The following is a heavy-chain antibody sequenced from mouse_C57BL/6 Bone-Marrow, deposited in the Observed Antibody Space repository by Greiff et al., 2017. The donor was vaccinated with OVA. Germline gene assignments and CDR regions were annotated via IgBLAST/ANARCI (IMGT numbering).Heavy chain of an antibody. Sequence: ESGPELVKPGASVKMSCKASGYTFTSYVMHWVKQKPGQGLEWIGYIYPYNDGTKYNEKFKGKATLTLDKSSSTAYMELSSLTSEDSAVYYCARSGYYGSSFWYSDVWDTGTTATVSS. J-gene: IGHJ1*03. CDR2: IYPYNDGT. D-gene: IGHD1-1*01. V-gene: IGHV1-14*01. CDR1: GYTFTSYV. CDR3: ARSGYYGSSFWYSDV.